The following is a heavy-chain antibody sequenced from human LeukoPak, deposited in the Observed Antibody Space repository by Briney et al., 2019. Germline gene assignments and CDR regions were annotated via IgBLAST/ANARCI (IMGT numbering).Heavy chain of an antibody. J-gene: IGHJ6*02. V-gene: IGHV3-21*01. CDR2: ISSSSSYI. Sequence: GGSLRLSCAASGFTFSSYSMNWVRQAPGEGLEWVSSISSSSSYIYYADSVKGRFTISRDNAKNSLYLQMNSLRAEDTAVYYCARDLGRSSTSLTYYYGMDVWGQGTTVTVSS. D-gene: IGHD2-2*01. CDR1: GFTFSSYS. CDR3: ARDLGRSSTSLTYYYGMDV.